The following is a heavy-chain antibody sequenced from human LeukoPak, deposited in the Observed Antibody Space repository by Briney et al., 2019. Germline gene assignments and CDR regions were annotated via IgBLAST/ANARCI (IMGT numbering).Heavy chain of an antibody. V-gene: IGHV3-9*01. J-gene: IGHJ3*02. CDR3: AKDISPGPSAFDI. CDR1: GLTFDDYA. CDR2: ISWNSGSI. Sequence: GGSLRLSCAASGLTFDDYAMHWVRQAPGKGLEWVSGISWNSGSIGYADSVKGRFTISRDNAKNSLYLQMNSLRAEDTALYYCAKDISPGPSAFDIWGQGTMVTVSS.